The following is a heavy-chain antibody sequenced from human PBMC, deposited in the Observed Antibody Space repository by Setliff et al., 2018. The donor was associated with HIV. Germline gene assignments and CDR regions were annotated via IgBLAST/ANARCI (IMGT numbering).Heavy chain of an antibody. CDR3: ARHFGYNPGWFDS. V-gene: IGHV5-10-1*01. CDR2: IDPADSYT. Sequence: GESLKISCKGSGFSFTSYWISWVRQMPGKGLEWMGRIDPADSYTHYSPSFQGHITISIDKSIGSASLHWSSLRTSDTAIYYCARHFGYNPGWFDSWGQGTLVTVSS. CDR1: GFSFTSYW. D-gene: IGHD3-10*01. J-gene: IGHJ5*01.